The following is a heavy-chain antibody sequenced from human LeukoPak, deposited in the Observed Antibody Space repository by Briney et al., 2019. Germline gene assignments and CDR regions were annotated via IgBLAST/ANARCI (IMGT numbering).Heavy chain of an antibody. Sequence: SETLSLTCTVSGGSISSGGYYWSWIRQPPGKGLEWIGYIYHSGSTYYNPSLKSRVTISVDRSKNQFSLKLSSVTAADTAVYYCARAQGGSYLSWFDPWGQGTLVTVSS. CDR3: ARAQGGSYLSWFDP. V-gene: IGHV4-30-2*01. CDR2: IYHSGST. D-gene: IGHD1-26*01. J-gene: IGHJ5*02. CDR1: GGSISSGGYY.